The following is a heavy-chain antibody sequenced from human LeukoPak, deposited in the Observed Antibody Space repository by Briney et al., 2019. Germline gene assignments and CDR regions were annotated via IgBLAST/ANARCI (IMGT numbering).Heavy chain of an antibody. CDR1: GGSISSSNW. CDR3: ARGRDGYILDAFDI. Sequence: PSETLSLTCAVSGGSISSSNWWSWVRQPPGKGLEWIGEIYHSGSTNYNPSLKSRVTISVDTSKNQFSLKLSSVTAADTAVCYCARGRDGYILDAFDIWGQGTMVTVSS. CDR2: IYHSGST. V-gene: IGHV4-4*02. J-gene: IGHJ3*02. D-gene: IGHD5-24*01.